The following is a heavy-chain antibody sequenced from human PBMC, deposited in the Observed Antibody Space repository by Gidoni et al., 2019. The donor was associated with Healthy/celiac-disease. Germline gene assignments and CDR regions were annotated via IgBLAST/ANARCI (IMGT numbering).Heavy chain of an antibody. CDR3: TTLKTTRGGSYYYYIDV. CDR2: IKSKTGGGAT. D-gene: IGHD6-25*01. J-gene: IGHJ6*03. Sequence: EVQLVESGGGLVKPGGSLRLSCAASAFSFNDAWMNWVRQVPGKGLEWVGIIKSKTGGGATDYAAPVKDRFIISRDPVKDTLFLHMDSLKTEDTAIYYCTTLKTTRGGSYYYYIDVWGKGTTVTVSS. CDR1: AFSFNDAW. V-gene: IGHV3-15*07.